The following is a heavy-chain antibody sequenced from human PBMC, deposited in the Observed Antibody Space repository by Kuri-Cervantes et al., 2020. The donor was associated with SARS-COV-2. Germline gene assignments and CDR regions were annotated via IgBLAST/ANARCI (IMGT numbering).Heavy chain of an antibody. Sequence: GGSLRLSCAASGFIFSDNYMSWIRQAPGKGLEWVSYSSSSGVTISYADSVKGRFTISKDNAKSSLFLQMTSLRAEDTALYYCVIDNKFTSGTGSYYEHWGQGTLVTVSS. CDR3: VIDNKFTSGTGSYYEH. J-gene: IGHJ4*01. V-gene: IGHV3-11*01. D-gene: IGHD3-10*01. CDR1: GFIFSDNY. CDR2: SSSSGVTI.